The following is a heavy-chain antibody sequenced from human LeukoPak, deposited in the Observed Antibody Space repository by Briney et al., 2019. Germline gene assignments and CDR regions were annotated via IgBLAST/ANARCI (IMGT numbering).Heavy chain of an antibody. CDR1: GGSISSYY. D-gene: IGHD6-25*01. CDR2: INTSGTR. J-gene: IGHJ5*02. V-gene: IGHV4-4*07. CDR3: AREDGGPRWLDP. Sequence: PQTLSLTCTVSGGSISSYYWSCIPQPPRKGLEWIGRINTSGTRNDNPSLRSRVTMSVDTSKNQFSLNLSSVTAADTAVYYCAREDGGPRWLDPWGQGTLVTVSS.